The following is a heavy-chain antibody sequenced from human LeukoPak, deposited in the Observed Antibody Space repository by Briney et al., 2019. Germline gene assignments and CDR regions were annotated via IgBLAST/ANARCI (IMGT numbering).Heavy chain of an antibody. CDR3: ARDGKGAYYVWGSYPTNFDY. V-gene: IGHV3-7*01. J-gene: IGHJ4*02. Sequence: GGSLRLSCAASGFTFSSYWMSWVRQAPGKGLEWVANIKQDGSEKYYVDSVKGRFTISRDNAKNSLYLQMNSLRAEDTAVYYCARDGKGAYYVWGSYPTNFDYWGQGTLVTVSS. CDR2: IKQDGSEK. CDR1: GFTFSSYW. D-gene: IGHD3-16*02.